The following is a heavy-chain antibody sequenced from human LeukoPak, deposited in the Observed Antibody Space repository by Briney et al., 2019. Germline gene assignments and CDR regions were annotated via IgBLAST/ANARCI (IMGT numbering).Heavy chain of an antibody. V-gene: IGHV3-23*01. Sequence: GGSLRLSCAASGFTFSSYAMSCVRQAPGKGLEWVSAISGSGGSTYYADSVKGRFTISRDNSKNTLYLRMNSLRAEDTAVYYCGATGNYYYYGMDVWGQGTTVTVSS. CDR3: GATGNYYYYGMDV. D-gene: IGHD1-14*01. CDR2: ISGSGGST. J-gene: IGHJ6*02. CDR1: GFTFSSYA.